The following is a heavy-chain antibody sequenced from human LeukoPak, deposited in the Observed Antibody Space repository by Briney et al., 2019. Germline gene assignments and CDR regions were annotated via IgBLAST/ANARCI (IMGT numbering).Heavy chain of an antibody. J-gene: IGHJ2*01. CDR1: GFTFSSYA. Sequence: GGSLRLSCAASGFTFSSYAMHWIRQAPGKGLEWVADIKEDGSDKYSVDSMKGRFTISRDNAKNSLYLQMDSLRAEDTAVYYCARDTYRFFDLWGRGTLVTVSP. CDR2: IKEDGSDK. V-gene: IGHV3-7*01. CDR3: ARDTYRFFDL.